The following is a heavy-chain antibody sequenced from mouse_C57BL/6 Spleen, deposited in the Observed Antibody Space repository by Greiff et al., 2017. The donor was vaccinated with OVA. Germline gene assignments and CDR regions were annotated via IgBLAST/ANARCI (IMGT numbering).Heavy chain of an antibody. V-gene: IGHV1-82*01. J-gene: IGHJ3*01. CDR2: IYPGDGDT. Sequence: VQLQQSGPELVKPGASVKLSCKASGYAFSSSWMNWVKQRPGKGLEWIGRIYPGDGDTNYNGKFKGKATLTADKSSSTAYLQLSSLTSEDSAVYFCAREEGFAYWGKGTLVTVSA. CDR3: AREEGFAY. CDR1: GYAFSSSW.